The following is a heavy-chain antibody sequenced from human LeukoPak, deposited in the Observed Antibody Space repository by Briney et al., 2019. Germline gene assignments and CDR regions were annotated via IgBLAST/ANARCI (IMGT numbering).Heavy chain of an antibody. Sequence: SETLSLTCTVAGGSISSYYWSWIRQPPGKGLGWIAYIDYRGSTTYNPSLKSRVSISVDTSKNQFSLKLTSVTAADTAVYYCARHYGPWGQGTLVTVSS. V-gene: IGHV4-59*08. J-gene: IGHJ5*02. CDR1: GGSISSYY. D-gene: IGHD4-17*01. CDR2: IDYRGST. CDR3: ARHYGP.